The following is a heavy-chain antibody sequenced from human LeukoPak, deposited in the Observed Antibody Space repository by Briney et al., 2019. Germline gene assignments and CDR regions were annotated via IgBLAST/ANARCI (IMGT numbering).Heavy chain of an antibody. CDR1: GGTFSSYA. Sequence: GASVKVSCKASGGTFSSYAISWVRQAPGQGLEWMGGIIPIFGTANYARKFQGRVTITADESTSTAYMELSSLRSEDTAVYYCARGGYYYDSSGYYSLDYWGQGTLVTVSS. CDR2: IIPIFGTA. D-gene: IGHD3-22*01. V-gene: IGHV1-69*13. CDR3: ARGGYYYDSSGYYSLDY. J-gene: IGHJ4*02.